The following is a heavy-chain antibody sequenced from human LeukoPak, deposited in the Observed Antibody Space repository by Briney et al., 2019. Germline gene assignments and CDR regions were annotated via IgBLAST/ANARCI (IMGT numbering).Heavy chain of an antibody. CDR2: IWYDGSNK. D-gene: IGHD3-10*01. V-gene: IGHV3-33*03. J-gene: IGHJ4*02. CDR1: GFTFSSYG. Sequence: PGRSLRLSCAASGFTFSSYGMHWVRQAPGKGLEWVAVIWYDGSNKYYADSVKGRFTISRDNSQSTLYLQMNSLRTEDTAIYFCATLRYGSGSYYADYWGQGTQVTVSS. CDR3: ATLRYGSGSYYADY.